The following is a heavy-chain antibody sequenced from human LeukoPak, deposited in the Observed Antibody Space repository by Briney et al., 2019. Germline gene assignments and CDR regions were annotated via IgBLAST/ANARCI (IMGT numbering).Heavy chain of an antibody. CDR1: GGSISSSSYY. V-gene: IGHV4-39*01. D-gene: IGHD4-17*01. CDR2: IYYSGST. CDR3: ARHDYGDLNPDY. Sequence: SETLSLTCTVSGGSISSSSYYWGWIRQPPGKGLEWIGSIYYSGSTYYNPSLKSRVTISVDTSKKQFSLKLSSVTAADTAVYYCARHDYGDLNPDYWGQGTLVTVSS. J-gene: IGHJ4*02.